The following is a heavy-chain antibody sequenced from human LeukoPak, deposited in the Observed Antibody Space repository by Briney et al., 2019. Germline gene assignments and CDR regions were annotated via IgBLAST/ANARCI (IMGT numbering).Heavy chain of an antibody. CDR1: GYSISSGYY. J-gene: IGHJ4*02. D-gene: IGHD3-22*01. CDR3: ARGNDLYDSSGYYRVAYFDY. CDR2: IYHSGST. Sequence: PSETLSLTCTVSGYSISSGYYWGWIRQPPGQGLEWIGSIYHSGSTYYNPSLKSRVTISVDTSKNQFSLKLSSVTAADTAVYYCARGNDLYDSSGYYRVAYFDYWGQGTLVTVSS. V-gene: IGHV4-38-2*02.